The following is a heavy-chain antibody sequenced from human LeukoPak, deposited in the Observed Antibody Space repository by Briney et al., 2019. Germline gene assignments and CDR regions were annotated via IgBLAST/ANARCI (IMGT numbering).Heavy chain of an antibody. CDR3: AKASGSPYYFDY. J-gene: IGHJ4*02. CDR2: ISANGGAT. D-gene: IGHD3-10*01. CDR1: GFTFSNFA. Sequence: GGSLRLSCAASGFTFSNFAMSWVRQAPGKGLECVSLISANGGATYYADSAKGRFTISRDNSKRTLYLQMNSLRADDTAVYYCAKASGSPYYFDYWGQGTLVTVSS. V-gene: IGHV3-23*01.